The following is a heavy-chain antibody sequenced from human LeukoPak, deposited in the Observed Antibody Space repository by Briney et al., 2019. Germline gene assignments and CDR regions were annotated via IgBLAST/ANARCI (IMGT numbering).Heavy chain of an antibody. V-gene: IGHV3-64*01. CDR3: ARVTGPRDY. CDR2: ISSNGGST. J-gene: IGHJ4*02. CDR1: GFTFSSYA. Sequence: SGGSLRLSCADSGFTFSSYAMHWVRQAPGKGLEYVSAISSNGGSTYYANSVKGRFTISRDNSKNTLYLQMGSLRAEDMAVYYCARVTGPRDYWGQGTLVTVSS.